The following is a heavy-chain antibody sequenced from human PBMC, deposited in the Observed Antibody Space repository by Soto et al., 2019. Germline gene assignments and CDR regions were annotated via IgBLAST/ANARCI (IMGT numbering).Heavy chain of an antibody. CDR2: INSDGSST. V-gene: IGHV3-74*01. J-gene: IGHJ4*02. D-gene: IGHD1-26*01. CDR1: EFTFSSYW. CDR3: ARYGELRDFDY. Sequence: GGSLRLSCAASEFTFSSYWMHWVRQAPGKGLVWVSRINSDGSSTSYADSVKGRFTISRDNAKNTLYLQMNSLRAEDTAVYYCARYGELRDFDYWGQGTLVTVSS.